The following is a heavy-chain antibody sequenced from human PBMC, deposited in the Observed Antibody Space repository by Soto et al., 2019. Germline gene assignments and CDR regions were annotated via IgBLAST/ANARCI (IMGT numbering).Heavy chain of an antibody. V-gene: IGHV3-21*01. CDR1: GVTLSSYS. CDR3: ARDFPLSGCIDY. D-gene: IGHD5-12*01. Sequence: GGSLRLSCAASGVTLSSYSMNWFRQAPGKGLEWVSSISSSSSYIYYADSVKGRFTISRDNAKNSLYLQMNSLRAEDTAVYYCARDFPLSGCIDYWGQGTLVTVSS. J-gene: IGHJ4*02. CDR2: ISSSSSYI.